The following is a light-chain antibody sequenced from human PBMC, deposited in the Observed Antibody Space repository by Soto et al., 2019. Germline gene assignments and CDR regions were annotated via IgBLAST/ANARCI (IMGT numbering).Light chain of an antibody. J-gene: IGKJ5*01. CDR3: QPYGSSSIT. V-gene: IGKV3-20*01. CDR2: GAS. Sequence: EIVLTQSPGTLSLSPGERATLSCRASQSVSSSYLAWYQQTPGQAPRLLIYGASSRATGIPDRFSGSGSGTDFTLTISGLEPEDVAVYYCQPYGSSSITFGQGTRLEIK. CDR1: QSVSSSY.